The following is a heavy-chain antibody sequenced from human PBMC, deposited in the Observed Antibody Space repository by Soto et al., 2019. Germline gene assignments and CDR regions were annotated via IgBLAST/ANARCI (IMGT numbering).Heavy chain of an antibody. V-gene: IGHV1-2*04. Sequence: ASVKVSCKASGYTFTGYYMHWVRQAPGQGLEWMGWINPNSGGTNYAQKFQGWVTMTRDTSISTAYMELSRLRSDDTAVYYCARAGSSGWYGKYYSYYYGMDVWGQGTTVTVSS. D-gene: IGHD6-19*01. CDR2: INPNSGGT. J-gene: IGHJ6*02. CDR3: ARAGSSGWYGKYYSYYYGMDV. CDR1: GYTFTGYY.